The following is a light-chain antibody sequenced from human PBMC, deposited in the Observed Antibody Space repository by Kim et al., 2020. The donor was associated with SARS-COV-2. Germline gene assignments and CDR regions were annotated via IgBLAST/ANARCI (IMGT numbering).Light chain of an antibody. J-gene: IGLJ3*02. V-gene: IGLV3-1*01. CDR3: QAWDRTTVV. CDR1: KLGNKY. Sequence: SVTPGQTGSITCSGDKLGNKYTCWYQQKPGQSPVLVIYQDSKRPSGIPERFSGSNSGNTATLTISGTQAMDEADYYCQAWDRTTVVFGGGTQLTVL. CDR2: QDS.